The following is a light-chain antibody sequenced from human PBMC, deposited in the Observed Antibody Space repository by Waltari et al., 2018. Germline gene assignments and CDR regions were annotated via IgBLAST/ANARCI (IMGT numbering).Light chain of an antibody. J-gene: IGKJ1*01. Sequence: DIVMTQSPDSLAVSLGARATINCKSSQSVLFTPTNKNYLAWYQQKPRQPPKLLIYWASTRESGVPDRFSGSVSGTDFTLTISSLQAEDVAVYYCQQYQSFPWTFGQGTKVEIK. V-gene: IGKV4-1*01. CDR2: WAS. CDR3: QQYQSFPWT. CDR1: QSVLFTPTNKNY.